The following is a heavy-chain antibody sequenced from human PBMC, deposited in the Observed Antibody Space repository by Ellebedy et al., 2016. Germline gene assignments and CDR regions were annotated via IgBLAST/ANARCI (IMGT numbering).Heavy chain of an antibody. CDR1: GYSFTSYW. Sequence: GESLKISXKGSGYSFTSYWIGWVRQMPGKGLEWMGIIYPGDSDTRYSPSFQGQVTISADKSISTAYLQWSSLKASDTAMYYCARRRFDILTGYSAFDIWGQGTMVTVSS. J-gene: IGHJ3*02. D-gene: IGHD3-9*01. CDR3: ARRRFDILTGYSAFDI. CDR2: IYPGDSDT. V-gene: IGHV5-51*01.